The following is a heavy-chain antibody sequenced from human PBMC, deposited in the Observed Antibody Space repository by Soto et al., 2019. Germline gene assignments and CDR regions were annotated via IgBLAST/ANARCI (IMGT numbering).Heavy chain of an antibody. Sequence: ASVKVSCNASGYTFTGYYMHWVRQAPGQGLEWMGWINPNSGGTNYAQKFQGWVTMTRDTSISTAYMELSRLRSDDTAVYYCARVGDYVDYCFDYWGQGTLVTVSS. V-gene: IGHV1-2*04. D-gene: IGHD4-17*01. CDR3: ARVGDYVDYCFDY. CDR2: INPNSGGT. CDR1: GYTFTGYY. J-gene: IGHJ4*02.